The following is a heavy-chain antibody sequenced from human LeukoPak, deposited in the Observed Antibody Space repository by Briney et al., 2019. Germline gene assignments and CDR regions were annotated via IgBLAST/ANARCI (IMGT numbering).Heavy chain of an antibody. D-gene: IGHD3-22*01. CDR2: IIPIFGTA. V-gene: IGHV1-69*05. CDR1: GGTFSSYA. CDR3: ARDTEIVTGAFDI. J-gene: IGHJ3*02. Sequence: SVKVSCKASGGTFSSYAISWVRQAPGQGLEWMGGIIPIFGTANYAQKFQGRVTITTDESTSTAYMELSSLRSEDTAVYYCARDTEIVTGAFDIWGQGTMGTVSS.